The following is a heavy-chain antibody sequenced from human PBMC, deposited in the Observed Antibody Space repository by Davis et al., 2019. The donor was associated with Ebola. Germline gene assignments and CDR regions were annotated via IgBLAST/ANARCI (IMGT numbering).Heavy chain of an antibody. CDR3: ICSQQPFDY. D-gene: IGHD3-10*02. CDR2: IRSKANSYAT. V-gene: IGHV3-73*01. CDR1: GFTFSSYA. Sequence: GGSLRLSCAASGFTFSSYAMSWVRQASGKGLEWVGRIRSKANSYATAYAASVKGRFTISRDDSKNTAYLQMNSLKTEDTAVYYCICSQQPFDYWGQGTLVTVSS. J-gene: IGHJ4*02.